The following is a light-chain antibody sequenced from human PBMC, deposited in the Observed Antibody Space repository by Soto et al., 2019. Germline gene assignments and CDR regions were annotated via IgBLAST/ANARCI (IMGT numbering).Light chain of an antibody. V-gene: IGKV3-15*01. J-gene: IGKJ1*01. CDR2: GTS. CDR1: QSVGNN. CDR3: QQWDDWPRT. Sequence: IVLTQSPATRSVSPGESATLSCRASQSVGNNLAWYQQKPGQAPRXLIHGTSTRAAGVPARFSGSGSATEFTLTISSLKSEDFAVYECQQWDDWPRTFGQGTKVDIK.